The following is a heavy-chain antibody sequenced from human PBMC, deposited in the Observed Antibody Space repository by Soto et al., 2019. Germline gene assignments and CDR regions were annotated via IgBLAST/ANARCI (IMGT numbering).Heavy chain of an antibody. V-gene: IGHV4-59*08. Sequence: PSETLSLTCTVSGGSISSYYWSWIRQPPGKGLEWIGYIYYSGSTNYNPSLKGRVTISVDTSKNQFSLKLSSVTAADTAVYYCARGGVGAAPDYYYYGMDVWGQGTTVTVSS. D-gene: IGHD3-16*01. CDR3: ARGGVGAAPDYYYYGMDV. CDR1: GGSISSYY. J-gene: IGHJ6*02. CDR2: IYYSGST.